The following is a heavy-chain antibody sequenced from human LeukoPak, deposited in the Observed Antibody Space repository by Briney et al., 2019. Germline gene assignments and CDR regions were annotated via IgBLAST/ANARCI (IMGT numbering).Heavy chain of an antibody. CDR3: ARATTRYYYDSSGSSSGDY. V-gene: IGHV1-18*01. CDR1: GYTFTSND. J-gene: IGHJ4*02. CDR2: ISAYNGDT. D-gene: IGHD3-22*01. Sequence: GASVKVSFKASGYTFTSNDINWVRQATGQGLEWMGWISAYNGDTNYAQKLQGRVTMTTDTSTSTAYMELRSLRSDDTAVYYCARATTRYYYDSSGSSSGDYWGQGTLVTVSS.